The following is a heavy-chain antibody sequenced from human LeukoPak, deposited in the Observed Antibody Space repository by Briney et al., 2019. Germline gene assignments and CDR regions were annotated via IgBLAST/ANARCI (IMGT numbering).Heavy chain of an antibody. D-gene: IGHD3-10*01. CDR2: ISGSGGST. CDR3: AKGSELLWFGEDYYYHYYMDV. V-gene: IGHV3-23*01. J-gene: IGHJ6*03. Sequence: GGTLRLSCAASGFTFSSYGMSWVRQAPGKGLEWVSAISGSGGSTYYADSVKGRFTISRDNSKNTLYLQMNSLRAEDTAVYYCAKGSELLWFGEDYYYHYYMDVWGKGTTVTVSS. CDR1: GFTFSSYG.